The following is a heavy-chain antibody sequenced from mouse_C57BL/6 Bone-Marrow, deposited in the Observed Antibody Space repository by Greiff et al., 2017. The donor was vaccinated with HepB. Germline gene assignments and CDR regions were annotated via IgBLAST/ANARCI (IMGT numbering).Heavy chain of an antibody. Sequence: QVHVKQPGAELVKPGASVKLSCKASGYTFTSYWMQWVKQRPGQGLEWIGEIDPSDSYTNYNQKFKGKATLTVDTSSSTAYMQLSSLTSEDSAVYYCASHEAYWGQGTLVTVSA. J-gene: IGHJ3*01. CDR3: ASHEAY. CDR2: IDPSDSYT. CDR1: GYTFTSYW. V-gene: IGHV1-50*01.